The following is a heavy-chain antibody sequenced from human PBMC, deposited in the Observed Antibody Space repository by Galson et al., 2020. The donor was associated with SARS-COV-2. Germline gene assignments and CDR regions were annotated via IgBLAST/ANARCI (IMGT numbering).Heavy chain of an antibody. J-gene: IGHJ4*02. CDR1: GYSFSTYW. V-gene: IGHV5-51*01. D-gene: IGHD1-26*01. CDR3: ARSPTSTSHFYYHDS. Sequence: HGESLKISCTTSGYSFSTYWIAWVRQMPGKGLDWMGIIYPGDSDTRYNPAFQGLISISADSSMSTAYLQWSSLKASDTATYYCARSPTSTSHFYYHDSWGQGTLVTVSS. CDR2: IYPGDSDT.